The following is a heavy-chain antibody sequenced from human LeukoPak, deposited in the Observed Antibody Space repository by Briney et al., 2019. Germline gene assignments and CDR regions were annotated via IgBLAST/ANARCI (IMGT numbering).Heavy chain of an antibody. CDR3: ARDDYVWGSYRYHDY. CDR2: IYGGADT. CDR1: GLTVSSNH. Sequence: GGSLRLSCAASGLTVSSNHMSWVRQAPGKGLEWISVIYGGADTYYADSVKGRFTISRDNSKNTLYLQMNSLRAEDTAVYYCARDDYVWGSYRYHDYWGQGTLVTVSS. J-gene: IGHJ4*02. D-gene: IGHD3-16*02. V-gene: IGHV3-66*01.